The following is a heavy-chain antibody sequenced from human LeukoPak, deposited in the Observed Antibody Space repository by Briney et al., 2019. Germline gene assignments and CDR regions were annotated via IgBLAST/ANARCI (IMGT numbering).Heavy chain of an antibody. CDR1: GGSISSYY. CDR2: MYFGGRT. CDR3: ASGHRWTGMYYFDY. Sequence: SETLSLTCTVSGGSISSYYWTWIRQPPGKGLEWIGYMYFGGRTNYNPSLKSRATISIDTSKKQFSLKLKSVTAADTAVYYCASGHRWTGMYYFDYWGQGTLVTVSS. D-gene: IGHD1-14*01. V-gene: IGHV4-59*01. J-gene: IGHJ4*02.